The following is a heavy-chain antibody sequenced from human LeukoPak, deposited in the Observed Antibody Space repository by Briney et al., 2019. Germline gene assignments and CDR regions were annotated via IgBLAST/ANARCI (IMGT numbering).Heavy chain of an antibody. CDR3: ATGGIDCSGGSCYSNYYYGMDV. J-gene: IGHJ6*02. Sequence: PGGSLRLSCAASGFTFSTYAMHWVRQAPGKGLEWVAVISYDGINKYYADSVKGGFTISRDNSKNTLYLQMNSLRVEDTAVYYCATGGIDCSGGSCYSNYYYGMDVWGQGTTVTVS. D-gene: IGHD2-15*01. CDR1: GFTFSTYA. CDR2: ISYDGINK. V-gene: IGHV3-30-3*01.